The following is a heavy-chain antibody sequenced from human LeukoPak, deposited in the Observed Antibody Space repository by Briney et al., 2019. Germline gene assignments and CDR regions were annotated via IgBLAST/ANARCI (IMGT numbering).Heavy chain of an antibody. D-gene: IGHD4-23*01. V-gene: IGHV3-74*01. Sequence: GGSLRPSRAASGFNFSSYCKDWVRQAPGKGLVWVSLIKSDASTTIYADSVKGRFTISRDHAKNTVDLQLNSLRAEDAAVYFCARGHSSGNSYDAFDMWGQGTKVTVSS. CDR1: GFNFSSYC. J-gene: IGHJ3*02. CDR2: IKSDASTT. CDR3: ARGHSSGNSYDAFDM.